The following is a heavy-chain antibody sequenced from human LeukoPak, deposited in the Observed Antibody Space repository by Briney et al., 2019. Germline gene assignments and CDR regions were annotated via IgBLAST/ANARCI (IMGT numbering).Heavy chain of an antibody. V-gene: IGHV4-39*07. D-gene: IGHD2-2*01. CDR3: ARDRGARYCSSTSCIRGWFDP. CDR2: INHSGST. Sequence: SETLSLTCTVSGGSISSNGYYWSWIRQPPGKGLEWIGEINHSGSTNYNPSLKSRVTISVDTSKNQFSLKLSSVTAADTAVCYCARDRGARYCSSTSCIRGWFDPWGQGTLVTVSS. J-gene: IGHJ5*02. CDR1: GGSISSNGYY.